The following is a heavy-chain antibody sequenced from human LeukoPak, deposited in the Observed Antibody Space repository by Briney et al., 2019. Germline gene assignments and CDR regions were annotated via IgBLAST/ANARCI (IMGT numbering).Heavy chain of an antibody. CDR3: ARDMIDYGGNYAFDI. D-gene: IGHD4-23*01. V-gene: IGHV3-74*01. CDR2: IAPDGSRT. Sequence: GGSLRLSCAASGFTLSAYWMHWVRQAPGRGLVWVSRIAPDGSRTDYADSVKGRFTISSDNAKNTLYLQMNSLRAEDTAVYYCARDMIDYGGNYAFDIWGQGTMVTVSS. CDR1: GFTLSAYW. J-gene: IGHJ3*02.